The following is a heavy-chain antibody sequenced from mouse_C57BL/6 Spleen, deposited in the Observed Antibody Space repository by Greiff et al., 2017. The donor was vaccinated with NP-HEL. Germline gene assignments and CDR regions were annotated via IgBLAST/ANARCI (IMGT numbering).Heavy chain of an antibody. D-gene: IGHD1-1*01. Sequence: QVQLQQPGAELVRPGSSVKLSCKASGYTFTSYWMHWVKQRPIQGLEWIGNIDPSDSETHYNQKFKDKATLTVDKSSSTAYMQLSSLTSEDSAVYYCARGRLLRFYFDYWGQGTTLTVSS. CDR1: GYTFTSYW. J-gene: IGHJ2*01. CDR2: IDPSDSET. CDR3: ARGRLLRFYFDY. V-gene: IGHV1-52*01.